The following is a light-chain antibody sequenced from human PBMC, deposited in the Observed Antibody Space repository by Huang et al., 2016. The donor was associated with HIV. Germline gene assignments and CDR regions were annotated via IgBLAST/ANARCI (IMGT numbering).Light chain of an antibody. V-gene: IGKV1-27*01. CDR3: QKYNSAPLT. CDR1: QGISHY. CDR2: AAS. J-gene: IGKJ4*01. Sequence: DLQLTPSPSSLSASLGDRVTITCRASQGISHYLAWYQQKPGKVPKLLIYAASTLQSGVPARFSGSGSGTDFTLTISSLQPEDVATYYCQKYNSAPLTFGGGTKVEIK.